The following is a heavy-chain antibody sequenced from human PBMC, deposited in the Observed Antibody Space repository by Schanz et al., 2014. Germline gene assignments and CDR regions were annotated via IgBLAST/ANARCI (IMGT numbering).Heavy chain of an antibody. CDR3: VRLDVHDY. V-gene: IGHV3-72*01. D-gene: IGHD3-16*01. CDR1: GITFSDHY. CDR2: ITNKPNNYNT. Sequence: EQLVESGGGAVQPGRSLRLSCAASGITFSDHYMDWVRQAPGKGLEWVGRITNKPNNYNTEYAASVKGRFTISRDDSRNSLYLQMSSLKTEDTAVYYCVRLDVHDYWGQGTLVTVSA. J-gene: IGHJ4*02.